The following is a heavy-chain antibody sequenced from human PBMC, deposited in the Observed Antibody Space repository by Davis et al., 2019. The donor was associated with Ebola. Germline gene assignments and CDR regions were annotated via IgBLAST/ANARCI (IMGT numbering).Heavy chain of an antibody. CDR1: GFTFSSYG. V-gene: IGHV3-30*02. CDR2: IRYDGSNK. Sequence: GESLKISCAASGFTFSSYGMHWVRQAPGKGLEWVAFIRYDGSNKYYADSVKGRFTISRDNSKNTLYLQMNSLRAEDTAVYYCAKSGTVTTPRYYGMDVWGQGTTVTVSS. D-gene: IGHD4-11*01. J-gene: IGHJ6*02. CDR3: AKSGTVTTPRYYGMDV.